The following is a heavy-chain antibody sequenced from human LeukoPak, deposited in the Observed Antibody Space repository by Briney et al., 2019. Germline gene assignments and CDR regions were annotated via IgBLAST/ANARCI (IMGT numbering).Heavy chain of an antibody. CDR1: GFTFTSSA. J-gene: IGHJ4*02. CDR2: IVVGSGNT. Sequence: SVEVSCKASGFTFTSSAMQWVRQARGQRLEWIGWIVVGSGNTNYAQKFQERVTITRDMSTSTAYMELSSLRSEDTAVYYCAAGPRYNWNYVGGDYWGQGTLVTVSS. CDR3: AAGPRYNWNYVGGDY. V-gene: IGHV1-58*02. D-gene: IGHD1-7*01.